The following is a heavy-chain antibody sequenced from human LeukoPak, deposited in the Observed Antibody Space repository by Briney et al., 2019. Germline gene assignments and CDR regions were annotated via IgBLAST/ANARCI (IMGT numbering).Heavy chain of an antibody. CDR1: GGSISSYY. J-gene: IGHJ4*02. CDR2: IYTSGST. CDR3: ARRDYSNYGFDY. V-gene: IGHV4-4*09. D-gene: IGHD4-11*01. Sequence: PSETLSLTCTVSGGSISSYYWSWIRQPPGKGLEWIGYIYTSGSTNYNPSLKSRVTISVDTSKNQFSLKLSSVIAADTAVYYCARRDYSNYGFDYWGQGTLVTVSS.